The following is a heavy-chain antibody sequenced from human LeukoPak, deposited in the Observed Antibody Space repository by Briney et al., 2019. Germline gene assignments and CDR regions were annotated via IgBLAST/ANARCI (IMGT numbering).Heavy chain of an antibody. V-gene: IGHV3-23*01. D-gene: IGHD2-2*01. J-gene: IGHJ6*03. CDR2: ISGSGGST. Sequence: GGSLRLSCAASGFTFSSYGMSWVRQAPGKGLEWVSAISGSGGSTYYAGSVKGRFTISRDNSKNTLYLQMNSLRAEDTAVYYCAKGGRYCSSTSCCYYYYYMDVWGKGTTVTISS. CDR1: GFTFSSYG. CDR3: AKGGRYCSSTSCCYYYYYMDV.